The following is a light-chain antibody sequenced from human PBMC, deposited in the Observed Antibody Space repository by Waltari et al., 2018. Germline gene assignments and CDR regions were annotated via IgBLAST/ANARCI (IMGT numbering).Light chain of an antibody. CDR3: QKYGTLPAT. V-gene: IGKV3-20*01. Sequence: EIVLTQSPGTLSLSPGERATLSCRASQSVSRTLAWYQQKPGQAPRLLIYDASSRATGIPDRCSGSGSGTDFSLTISRLEPEYFAVYYCQKYGTLPATFGQGTKVEIK. J-gene: IGKJ1*01. CDR2: DAS. CDR1: QSVSRT.